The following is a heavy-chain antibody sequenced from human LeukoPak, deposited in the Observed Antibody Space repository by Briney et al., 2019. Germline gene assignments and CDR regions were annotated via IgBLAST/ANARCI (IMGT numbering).Heavy chain of an antibody. D-gene: IGHD1-26*01. CDR2: IYHSGRT. Sequence: SETLSLTCAVSGYSISSGYYWGWIRQPPGKGLEWIGSIYHSGRTYYNPSLKSRVTISVDTSKNQFSLKLSSVTAADTAVYYCASGELRWYFDLWGRGTLVTVSS. V-gene: IGHV4-38-2*01. CDR3: ASGELRWYFDL. CDR1: GYSISSGYY. J-gene: IGHJ2*01.